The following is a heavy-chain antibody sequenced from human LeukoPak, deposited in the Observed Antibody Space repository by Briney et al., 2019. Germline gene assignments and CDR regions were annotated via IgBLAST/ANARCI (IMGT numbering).Heavy chain of an antibody. CDR2: IYSGGST. CDR1: GFTVSSNY. CDR3: ANSPFLYYFDY. J-gene: IGHJ4*02. Sequence: PGGSLRLSWAASGFTVSSNYMSWVRQAPGKGLEWVSVIYSGGSTYYADSVKGRFTISRDNSKNTLYLQMNSLRAEDTAVYYCANSPFLYYFDYWGQGTLVTVSS. D-gene: IGHD2-21*01. V-gene: IGHV3-53*05.